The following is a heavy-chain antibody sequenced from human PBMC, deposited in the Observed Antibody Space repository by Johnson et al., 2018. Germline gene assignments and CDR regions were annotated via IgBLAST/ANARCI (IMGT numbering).Heavy chain of an antibody. V-gene: IGHV3-49*03. CDR2: IRPKVYGGTT. J-gene: IGHJ3*02. CDR1: GFTFSDYA. CDR3: TRDDYGGKDDAFDI. Sequence: EVQLLETGGGVVQPGRSLRLSCTASGFTFSDYALSWYRQAPGKGLEWVGFIRPKVYGGTTEYAASVEARFIISRDDSKNIASLQMNSLKTEDTALYYCTRDDYGGKDDAFDIWGQGTMVIVSS. D-gene: IGHD4-23*01.